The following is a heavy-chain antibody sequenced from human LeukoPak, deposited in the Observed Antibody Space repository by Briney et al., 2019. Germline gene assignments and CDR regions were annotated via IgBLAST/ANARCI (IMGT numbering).Heavy chain of an antibody. Sequence: GGSLRLSCAASGFTFSCCAIHWVRQAPGRGLEWVAVISPDENTKFYADSVKGRFTVYRDNSKKTVWLQMNSLRAEDTAVYYCAKVLTGYWGQGTLVTVSS. V-gene: IGHV3-30-3*01. CDR3: AKVLTGY. J-gene: IGHJ4*02. CDR2: ISPDENTK. CDR1: GFTFSCCA. D-gene: IGHD3-9*01.